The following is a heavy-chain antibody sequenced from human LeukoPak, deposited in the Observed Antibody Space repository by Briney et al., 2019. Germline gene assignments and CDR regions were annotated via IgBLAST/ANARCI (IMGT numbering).Heavy chain of an antibody. Sequence: ASVKVSCKASGYTFTDYYLHWVRQAPRQGLEWMGWINPNNGGTNYARKFEDRVTMTRDTTITTAYMELRRLKSDDTAVYYCARDRGSDILTGLTFPDYWGQGTLVTVSS. J-gene: IGHJ4*02. D-gene: IGHD3-9*01. CDR3: ARDRGSDILTGLTFPDY. V-gene: IGHV1-2*02. CDR2: INPNNGGT. CDR1: GYTFTDYY.